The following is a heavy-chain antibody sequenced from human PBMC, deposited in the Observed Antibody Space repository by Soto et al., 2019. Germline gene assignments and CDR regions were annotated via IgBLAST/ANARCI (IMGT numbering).Heavy chain of an antibody. CDR1: GFSFSIYS. Sequence: EVQLVESGGGLVRPGGSLRLSCAAPGFSFSIYSMDWARQAPGKGLEWVSSINSRSVYIYYAESVKGRFTISRDNAKNSVYLQMDSLRVEDSAVYYCVRGDMYTTASYGMDVWGQGTTVTVSS. CDR2: INSRSVYI. D-gene: IGHD4-17*01. J-gene: IGHJ6*02. V-gene: IGHV3-21*02. CDR3: VRGDMYTTASYGMDV.